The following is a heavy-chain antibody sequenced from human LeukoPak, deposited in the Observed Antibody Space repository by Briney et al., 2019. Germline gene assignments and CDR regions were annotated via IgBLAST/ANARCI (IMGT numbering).Heavy chain of an antibody. D-gene: IGHD3-10*01. CDR3: ANHPKLLWFGELSPS. V-gene: IGHV4-39*07. J-gene: IGHJ4*02. CDR2: IYYSGST. Sequence: SETLSLTCTVSGGSISSSSYYWGWIRQPPGTGLEWIGSIYYSGSTYYNPSLKSRVTISVDTSKNQFSLKLSSVTAADTAVYYCANHPKLLWFGELSPSWGQGTLVTVSS. CDR1: GGSISSSSYY.